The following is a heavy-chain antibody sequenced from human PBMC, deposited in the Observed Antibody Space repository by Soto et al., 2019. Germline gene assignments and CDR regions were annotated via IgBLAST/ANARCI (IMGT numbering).Heavy chain of an antibody. V-gene: IGHV4-4*09. D-gene: IGHD6-13*01. CDR3: ARRDSSRNYFAY. J-gene: IGHJ4*02. CDR1: GGSMSSYY. CDR2: IHFSGNT. Sequence: SETLSLSCTVSGGSMSSYYWSWIRQPPGKGLEWLGFIHFSGNTNHNPSLRSRVTISLDTSKNQFSLNLSSVTAADSAVYYCARRDSSRNYFAYWGQGTLVTVSS.